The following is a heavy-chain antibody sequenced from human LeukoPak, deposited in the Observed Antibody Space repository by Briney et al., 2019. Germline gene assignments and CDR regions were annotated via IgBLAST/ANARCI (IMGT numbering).Heavy chain of an antibody. D-gene: IGHD3-10*01. CDR1: GFTFSSYA. CDR3: AKGGVNFDY. CDR2: ISISGGNT. V-gene: IGHV3-23*01. J-gene: IGHJ4*02. Sequence: GGSLGLSCAASGFTFSSYAMSWVRHAPGEGLEWVSTISISGGNTYYADSVKGRFTISRDNSNNTLYLQMNSLRAEDTAVYYCAKGGVNFDYWGQGTLVTVSS.